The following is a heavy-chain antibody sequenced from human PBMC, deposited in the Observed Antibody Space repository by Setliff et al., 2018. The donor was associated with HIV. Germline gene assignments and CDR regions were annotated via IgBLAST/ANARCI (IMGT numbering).Heavy chain of an antibody. CDR1: GGTFSSYA. D-gene: IGHD3-16*01. CDR2: IIPILGIA. V-gene: IGHV1-69*10. J-gene: IGHJ5*02. Sequence: SVKVSCKASGGTFSSYAINWVRQAPGQGLEWMGGIIPILGIANYAQKFQGRVTITADKSTSTAYMELSSLRSEDTAVYYCAKDRGRGNWLDPWGQGTLVTVSS. CDR3: AKDRGRGNWLDP.